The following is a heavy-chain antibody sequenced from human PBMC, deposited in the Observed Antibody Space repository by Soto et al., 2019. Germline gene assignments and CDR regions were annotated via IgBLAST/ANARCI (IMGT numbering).Heavy chain of an antibody. D-gene: IGHD2-15*01. Sequence: PGESLKISCKSYGYIFSTYWIGWVRQMPGKGLEWMGITYPGDSDTRYSPSFQDQVTISADKFSNTVYLQWSSLKASDTGTYYCARRYCNCPRSCPMGYRSDVWGQGTTVTVS. J-gene: IGHJ6*02. CDR2: TYPGDSDT. CDR3: ARRYCNCPRSCPMGYRSDV. CDR1: GYIFSTYW. V-gene: IGHV5-51*01.